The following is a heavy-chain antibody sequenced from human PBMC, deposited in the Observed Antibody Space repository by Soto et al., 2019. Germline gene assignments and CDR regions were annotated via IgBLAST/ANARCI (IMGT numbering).Heavy chain of an antibody. V-gene: IGHV1-69*13. J-gene: IGHJ6*02. CDR3: ARANYDFWSGYGMDV. CDR2: IIPIFGTA. CDR1: GGTFSSYA. D-gene: IGHD3-3*01. Sequence: SVKVSCKASGGTFSSYAISWVRQAPGQGLEWMGGIIPIFGTANYAQKFQGRVTITADESTSTAYMELSSLRSEDMAVYYCARANYDFWSGYGMDVWGQGTTVTVSS.